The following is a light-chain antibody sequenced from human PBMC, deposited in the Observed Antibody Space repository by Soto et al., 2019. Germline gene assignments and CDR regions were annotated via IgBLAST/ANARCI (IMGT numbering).Light chain of an antibody. CDR3: AAWDDSLNGYV. V-gene: IGLV1-44*01. J-gene: IGLJ1*01. CDR2: NNN. CDR1: SSNIGSTT. Sequence: QSLLTQPPSAYGTPGQRVTISCSGSSSNIGSTTVNWYQQLPGTAPKLLISNNNRRPSGVPDRFSGSKSGTSASLAISGLQSEDEADYYCAAWDDSLNGYVFGIGTKVTVL.